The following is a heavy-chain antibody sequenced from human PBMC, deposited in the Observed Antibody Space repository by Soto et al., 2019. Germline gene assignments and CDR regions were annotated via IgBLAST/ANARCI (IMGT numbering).Heavy chain of an antibody. V-gene: IGHV1-46*01. D-gene: IGHD6-19*01. CDR2: ISPGGDVT. CDR3: ARDWRFSSGLDY. Sequence: QVQLVQSGAEVKKPGASVTISCKASGFTFTTYFMHWLRQAPGQGLEWMGVISPGGDVTSYAQKFQGRVTVTKDTSTTTVYMDLSSLRSDDTAVYYCARDWRFSSGLDYWGQGPLVTVSS. CDR1: GFTFTTYF. J-gene: IGHJ4*02.